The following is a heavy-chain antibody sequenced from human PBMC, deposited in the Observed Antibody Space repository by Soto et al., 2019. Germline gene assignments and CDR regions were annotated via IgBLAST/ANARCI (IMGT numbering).Heavy chain of an antibody. V-gene: IGHV1-24*01. J-gene: IGHJ4*02. CDR1: GYTLTELS. CDR3: ATVRVLLWFGELLEEGFDY. Sequence: QVQLVQSGAEVKKPGASVKVSCKVSGYTLTELSMHWVRQAPGKGLEWLGGFDPEDGETIYAQKCQGRVTMTEDTSTDTAYMELSSLRSEDTAVYYCATVRVLLWFGELLEEGFDYWGQGTLVTVSS. CDR2: FDPEDGET. D-gene: IGHD3-10*01.